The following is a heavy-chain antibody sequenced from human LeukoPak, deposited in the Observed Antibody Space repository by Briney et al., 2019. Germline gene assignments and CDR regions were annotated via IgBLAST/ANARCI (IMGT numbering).Heavy chain of an antibody. CDR3: ARPRDTAMVLFDY. D-gene: IGHD5-18*01. CDR1: GYRFTSYW. CDR2: IYPGDSDT. J-gene: IGHJ4*02. Sequence: GESLKISFKGSGYRFTSYWIGWVRQMPGKGLEWMGIIYPGDSDTRYSPSFQGQVTISADKSISTAYLQWSSLKASDTAMYYCARPRDTAMVLFDYWGQGTLVTVSA. V-gene: IGHV5-51*01.